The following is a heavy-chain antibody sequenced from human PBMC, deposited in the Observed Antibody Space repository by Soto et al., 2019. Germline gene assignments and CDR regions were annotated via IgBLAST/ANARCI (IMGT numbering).Heavy chain of an antibody. J-gene: IGHJ6*02. CDR1: GYSISCGYY. Sequence: SETLSLTCDVSGYSISCGYYWGWIRQPPGKGLEWIGSVYHSGITYYNPSLRSRVTISADTSKNQFSLSLRSVTAADTAVYYCARDLGLAVVAAVIKYFGMDVWGQGTTVTVSS. V-gene: IGHV4-38-2*01. D-gene: IGHD2-2*02. CDR3: ARDLGLAVVAAVIKYFGMDV. CDR2: VYHSGIT.